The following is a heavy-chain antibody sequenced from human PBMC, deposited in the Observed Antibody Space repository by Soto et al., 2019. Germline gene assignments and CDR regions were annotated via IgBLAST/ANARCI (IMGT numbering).Heavy chain of an antibody. J-gene: IGHJ4*02. CDR1: GDSMSSSSYY. D-gene: IGHD1-1*01. CDR2: IYYSGST. V-gene: IGHV4-39*01. Sequence: QLQLQESGPGLVKPSETLSLTCTVSGDSMSSSSYYWGWIRQPPGKGLEWLGSIYYSGSTYYNPSLKSRVTISVDTSKNQFSLKLTSVTAADTAVYYCARHGRGGLFYFDYWGQGTLVTVSS. CDR3: ARHGRGGLFYFDY.